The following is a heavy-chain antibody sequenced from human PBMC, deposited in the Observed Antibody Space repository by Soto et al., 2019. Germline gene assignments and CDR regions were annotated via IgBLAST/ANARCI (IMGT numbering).Heavy chain of an antibody. J-gene: IGHJ4*02. V-gene: IGHV5-51*01. CDR3: ARLPITMVRGVNEYYFDY. CDR2: IYPGDSDT. D-gene: IGHD3-10*01. Sequence: PGESLKISCKGSGYSFTSYWIGWVRQMPGKGLEWMGIIYPGDSDTRYSPSFQGQVTISADKSISTAYLQWSSLKASDTAMYYCARLPITMVRGVNEYYFDYWGQGTLVTVSS. CDR1: GYSFTSYW.